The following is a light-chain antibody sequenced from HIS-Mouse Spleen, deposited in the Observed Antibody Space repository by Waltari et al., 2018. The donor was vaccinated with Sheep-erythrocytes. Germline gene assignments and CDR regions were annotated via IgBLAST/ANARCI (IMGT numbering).Light chain of an antibody. CDR3: QSYDSSLSGSV. CDR1: SSNIGAGYD. Sequence: QSVLTQPPSVSGAPGQRVPISCTGSSSNIGAGYDVHWYQQLPGTAPKLLIYGNSNRPSGVPDRFSGSKSGTSASLAITGLQAEDEADYYCQSYDSSLSGSVFGGGTK. J-gene: IGLJ2*01. V-gene: IGLV1-40*01. CDR2: GNS.